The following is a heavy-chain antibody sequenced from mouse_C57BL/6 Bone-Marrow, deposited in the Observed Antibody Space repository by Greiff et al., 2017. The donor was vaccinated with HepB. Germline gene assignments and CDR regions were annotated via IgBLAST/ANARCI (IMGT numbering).Heavy chain of an antibody. CDR1: GYAFSSYW. CDR2: IYPGDGDT. D-gene: IGHD2-10*02. J-gene: IGHJ4*01. CDR3: VRCMGRPYYYAMDY. Sequence: QVQLQQSGAELVKPGASVKISCKASGYAFSSYWMNWVKQRPGKGLEWIGQIYPGDGDTNYNGKFKGKATLTADKSSSTAYMQLSSLTSEDSAVYFCVRCMGRPYYYAMDYWGQGTSVTVSS. V-gene: IGHV1-80*01.